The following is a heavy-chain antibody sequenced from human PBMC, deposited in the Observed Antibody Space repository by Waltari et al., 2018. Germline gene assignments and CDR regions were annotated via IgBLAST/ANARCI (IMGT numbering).Heavy chain of an antibody. J-gene: IGHJ4*02. D-gene: IGHD1-26*01. Sequence: EVQLVESGGGLVQPGGSLRLSCAASGFTFSSYWMHWVRHAPGKGLVWVSRINSDGSSTSYADSVKGRFTISRDNAKNTLYLQMNSLRAEDTAVYYCARDPRPIVGATPGDYWGQGTLVTVSS. CDR3: ARDPRPIVGATPGDY. CDR2: INSDGSST. V-gene: IGHV3-74*01. CDR1: GFTFSSYW.